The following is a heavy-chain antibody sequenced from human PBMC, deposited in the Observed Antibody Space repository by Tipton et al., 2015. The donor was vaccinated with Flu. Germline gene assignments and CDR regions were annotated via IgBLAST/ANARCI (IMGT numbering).Heavy chain of an antibody. J-gene: IGHJ6*02. V-gene: IGHV3-66*02. CDR2: IYTEGST. CDR1: GFTVSRNY. CDR3: ASTTSYYDYGMAV. Sequence: GSLRLSCAASGFTVSRNYMNWVRQAPGKGLEWVSVIYTEGSTYYADPVKGRFTISRDTSKNTLYLQINSLRLEDTALYYCASTTSYYDYGMAVWGQGATVIVSS. D-gene: IGHD1-14*01.